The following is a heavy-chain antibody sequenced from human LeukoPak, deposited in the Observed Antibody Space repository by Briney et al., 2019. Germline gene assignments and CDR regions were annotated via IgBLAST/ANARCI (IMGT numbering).Heavy chain of an antibody. CDR1: GYTFTSYD. Sequence: ASVKVSCKASGYTFTSYDINWVRQATGQGLEWMGWMNPNRGNTGYAQKFQGRVTMTRNTSISTAYMELRSLRSEDTAVYYCSRARPLSSMIVVVITKEYWFDPWGQGTLVTVSS. CDR3: SRARPLSSMIVVVITKEYWFDP. D-gene: IGHD3-22*01. V-gene: IGHV1-8*01. J-gene: IGHJ5*02. CDR2: MNPNRGNT.